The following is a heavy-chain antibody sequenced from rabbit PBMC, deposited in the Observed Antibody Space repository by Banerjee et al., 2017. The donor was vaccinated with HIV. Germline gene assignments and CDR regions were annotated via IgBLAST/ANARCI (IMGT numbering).Heavy chain of an antibody. D-gene: IGHD1-1*01. CDR3: ARGSQTAGGYVSYFAL. J-gene: IGHJ6*01. CDR1: GFTLSSSYW. Sequence: QEQLEESGGDLVKPEGSLTLTCTASGFTLSSSYWICWVRQAPGKGLEWIGCINTGSSSGNTYYANWAAGRFTISKTSSTTVTLQMTSLTAADTATYFCARGSQTAGGYVSYFALWGQGTLVTVS. V-gene: IGHV1S45*01. CDR2: INTGSSSGNT.